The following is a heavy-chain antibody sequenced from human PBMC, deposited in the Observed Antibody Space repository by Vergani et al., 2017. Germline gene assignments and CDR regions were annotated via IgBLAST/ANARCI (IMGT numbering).Heavy chain of an antibody. Sequence: QVQVQESGPGLVKPSETLSLTCSVSGGSMSGYYWSWIRQPPGKELEWIGYMYHSGSTNYNPSLETRVTISGDTSKNQFSLKLNSVTAADTAVYYCGRVADFYGLGSRLLDLWGQGILVTVSS. CDR3: GRVADFYGLGSRLLDL. CDR1: GGSMSGYY. CDR2: MYHSGST. V-gene: IGHV4-59*01. J-gene: IGHJ5*02. D-gene: IGHD3-10*01.